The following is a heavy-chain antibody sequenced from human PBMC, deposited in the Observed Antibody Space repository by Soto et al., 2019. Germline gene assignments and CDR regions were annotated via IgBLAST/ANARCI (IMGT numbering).Heavy chain of an antibody. J-gene: IGHJ5*02. V-gene: IGHV1-18*04. CDR1: GYTFTSYG. Sequence: ASVKVSCKASGYTFTSYGISWVRQAPGQGLEWMGWISSFNENTNYAQNVQGRVTLTTDKSSSTTYLELRGLRSDDTAVYYCARGPRYCSTTTCFSVITWFDAWGQGTLVTGS. CDR3: ARGPRYCSTTTCFSVITWFDA. D-gene: IGHD2-2*01. CDR2: ISSFNENT.